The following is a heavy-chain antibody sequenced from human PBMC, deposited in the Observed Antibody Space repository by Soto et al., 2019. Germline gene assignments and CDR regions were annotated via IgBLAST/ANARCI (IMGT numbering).Heavy chain of an antibody. CDR2: ISAYNGNT. V-gene: IGHV1-18*01. J-gene: IGHJ5*02. CDR3: ARDYYDSSGYSNWFDP. CDR1: GGTFRNYP. D-gene: IGHD3-22*01. Sequence: ASVKVSCKASGGTFRNYPISWVRQAPGQGLEWMGWISAYNGNTNYAQKLQGRVTMTTDTSTSTAYMELRSLRSDDTAVYYCARDYYDSSGYSNWFDPWGQGTLVTV.